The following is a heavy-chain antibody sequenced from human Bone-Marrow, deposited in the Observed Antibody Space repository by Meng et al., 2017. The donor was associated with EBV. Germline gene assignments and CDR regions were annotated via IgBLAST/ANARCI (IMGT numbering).Heavy chain of an antibody. J-gene: IGHJ5*02. CDR3: ARLSGTGWFDP. CDR1: GFNFSNYN. Sequence: VQLGGAWGGLVKPGESLRLSCAASGFNFSNYNMNWVRQAPGKGLEWVSSISSANSYIYYADSVKGRFTISRDNANNSLSLQMNSLRAEDTAVYYCARLSGTGWFDPWGQGTLVTVSS. V-gene: IGHV3-21*02. CDR2: ISSANSYI. D-gene: IGHD1-7*01.